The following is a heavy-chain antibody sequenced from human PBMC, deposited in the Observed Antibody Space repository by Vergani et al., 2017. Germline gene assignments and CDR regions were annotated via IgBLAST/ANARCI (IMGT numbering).Heavy chain of an antibody. V-gene: IGHV4-59*01. CDR3: ARDHWGSSRGGGGSYYYYGMDV. CDR2: IYYSGST. CDR1: GGSISSYY. Sequence: QVQLQESGPGLVKPSETLSLTCTVSGGSISSYYWSWIRQPPGKGLEWIGYIYYSGSTNYNPSLKSRVTISVDTAKNQFSLKLSSVTAAATAVYYCARDHWGSSRGGGGSYYYYGMDVWGQGTTVTVSS. J-gene: IGHJ6*02. D-gene: IGHD6-6*01.